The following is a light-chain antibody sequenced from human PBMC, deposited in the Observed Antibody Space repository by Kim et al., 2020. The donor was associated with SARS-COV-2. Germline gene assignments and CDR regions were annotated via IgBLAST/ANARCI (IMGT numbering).Light chain of an antibody. CDR1: ALPKQY. V-gene: IGLV3-25*03. CDR2: KDT. Sequence: SPGQTARITCSGDALPKQYAYWYQQKPGQAPVVVIYKDTERPSGIPERFSGSSSGTRGTLIISGVQAEDEADYYCQSADSSGSYWVFGGGTQLTVL. CDR3: QSADSSGSYWV. J-gene: IGLJ3*02.